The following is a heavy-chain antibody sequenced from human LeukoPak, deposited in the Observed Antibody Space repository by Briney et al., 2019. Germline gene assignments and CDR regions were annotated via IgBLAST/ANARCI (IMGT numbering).Heavy chain of an antibody. CDR1: GFTFSSSV. CDR2: IVVGSGNT. V-gene: IGHV1-58*02. Sequence: SVKVSCKASGFTFSSSVMQWVRQARGQRLEWIGWIVVGSGNTNYAQKFQERVTITRDVSTSTAYMELSSLRSEDTAVYYCAADIVGATGYYFDYWGQGTLVTVSS. CDR3: AADIVGATGYYFDY. J-gene: IGHJ4*02. D-gene: IGHD1-26*01.